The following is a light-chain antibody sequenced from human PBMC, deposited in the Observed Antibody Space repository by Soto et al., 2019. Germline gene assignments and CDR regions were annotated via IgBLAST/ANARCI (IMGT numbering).Light chain of an antibody. CDR3: LLYYGGAQLV. CDR2: GTS. Sequence: QAVVTQEPSLTVSPGGTVTLTCASSTGAVTSGHYPNWFQQKPGQAPRELIHGTSNKNSWTPARFSGSLLGGKAALTLSGVQPEEEAEYYCLLYYGGAQLVFGGGTKLTVL. J-gene: IGLJ3*02. V-gene: IGLV7-43*01. CDR1: TGAVTSGHY.